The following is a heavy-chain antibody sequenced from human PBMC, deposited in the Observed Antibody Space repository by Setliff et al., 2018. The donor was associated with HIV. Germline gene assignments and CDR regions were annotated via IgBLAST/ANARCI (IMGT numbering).Heavy chain of an antibody. V-gene: IGHV4-61*09. CDR2: IYTSGST. D-gene: IGHD3-9*01. J-gene: IGHJ6*02. CDR3: ARTDWARTSYYYYYGMNV. CDR1: GGSISSGSCY. Sequence: SETLSLTCTVSGGSISSGSCYWSWIRQPAGKGLEWIGHIYTSGSTNYNPSLKSRVTISVDTSKNQFSLKLSSVTAADTAVYYCARTDWARTSYYYYYGMNVWGQGTTVTVSS.